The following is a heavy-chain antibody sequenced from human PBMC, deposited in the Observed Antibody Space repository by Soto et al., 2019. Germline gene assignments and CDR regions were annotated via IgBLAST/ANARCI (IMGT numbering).Heavy chain of an antibody. CDR3: AHSLPAYNNDQYYFDY. D-gene: IGHD1-1*01. CDR1: GFSLNSNGVG. CDR2: IYWDDDK. Sequence: QITLKESGPTLVKPTQPLTLTCTFSGFSLNSNGVGVGWIRQPPGKALEWLALIYWDDDKRYIPSLKSRLTITKDTSKNQVVLTMTNVDPVDTATYYCAHSLPAYNNDQYYFDYWGQGTLVTVSS. J-gene: IGHJ4*02. V-gene: IGHV2-5*02.